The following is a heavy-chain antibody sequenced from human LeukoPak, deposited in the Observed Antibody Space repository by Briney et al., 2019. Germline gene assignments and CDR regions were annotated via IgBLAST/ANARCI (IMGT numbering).Heavy chain of an antibody. CDR2: FDPEDGET. D-gene: IGHD3-9*01. J-gene: IGHJ6*02. CDR1: GYTLTELS. Sequence: ASVKGSCKVSGYTLTELSMHWVRQAHGKGLEWMGGFDPEDGETIYAQKFQGRVTMTEDTSTDTAYMELSSLRSEDTAVYYCATGPSYDILRDYYYYYGMDVWGQGTTVTVSS. V-gene: IGHV1-24*01. CDR3: ATGPSYDILRDYYYYYGMDV.